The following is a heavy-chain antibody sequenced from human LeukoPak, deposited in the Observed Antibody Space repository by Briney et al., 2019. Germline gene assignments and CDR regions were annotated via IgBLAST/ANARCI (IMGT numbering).Heavy chain of an antibody. CDR3: ARMNYGSGSYLDY. CDR2: IYYSGST. Sequence: SETLSLTCAVSGGSISSGDYYWSWIRQPPGKGLGWIGYIYYSGSTYYNPSLKCRVTISVDTSKNQFSLKLSSVTAADTAVYYCARMNYGSGSYLDYWGQGTLVTVSS. CDR1: GGSISSGDYY. D-gene: IGHD3-10*01. V-gene: IGHV4-30-4*08. J-gene: IGHJ4*02.